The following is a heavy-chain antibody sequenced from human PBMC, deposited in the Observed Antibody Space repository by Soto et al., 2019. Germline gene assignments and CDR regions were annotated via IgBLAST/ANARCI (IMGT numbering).Heavy chain of an antibody. Sequence: QVQLQQWGAGLLKPSETLSLTCAVYGGSFSGYYWTWIRQPPGTGLEWIGEINHSVSTNYNPSLKSRVTISVDTSTNQFSLKLNSVTAADTAVYYCARDKITDLFDYWGQGTLVTVSS. CDR1: GGSFSGYY. CDR3: ARDKITDLFDY. V-gene: IGHV4-34*01. J-gene: IGHJ4*02. D-gene: IGHD3-10*01. CDR2: INHSVST.